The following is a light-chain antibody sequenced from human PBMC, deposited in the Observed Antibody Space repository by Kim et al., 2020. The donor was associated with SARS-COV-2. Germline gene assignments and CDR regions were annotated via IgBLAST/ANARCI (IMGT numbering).Light chain of an antibody. V-gene: IGKV1-5*03. CDR1: QSISSW. CDR2: KAS. J-gene: IGKJ1*01. Sequence: DIQMTQSPSTLSASVGDRVTITCRASQSISSWLAWYQQKPGKAPKLLIYKASSLESGVPSRFSGSGSGTEFTLTISSLQPDDFATYYCQQYNSYPRKLVQETKVDIK. CDR3: QQYNSYPRK.